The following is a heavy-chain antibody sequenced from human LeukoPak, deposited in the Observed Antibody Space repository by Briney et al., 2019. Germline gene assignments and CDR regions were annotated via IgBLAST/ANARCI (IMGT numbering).Heavy chain of an antibody. CDR1: GGSISSSSYY. CDR2: IYYSGST. J-gene: IGHJ5*02. V-gene: IGHV4-39*01. Sequence: SETLSLTCTVSGGSISSSSYYWGWIRPPPGKGLEWIGSIYYSGSTYYNPSLKSRVTISVDTSKNQFSLKLSSVTAADTAVYYCARHAHPSYFDWLLSNWFDPWGQGTLVTVSS. D-gene: IGHD3-9*01. CDR3: ARHAHPSYFDWLLSNWFDP.